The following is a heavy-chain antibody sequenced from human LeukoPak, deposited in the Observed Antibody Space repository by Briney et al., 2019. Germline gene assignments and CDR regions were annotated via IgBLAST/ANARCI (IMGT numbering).Heavy chain of an antibody. V-gene: IGHV3-23*01. J-gene: IGHJ4*02. D-gene: IGHD4-17*01. CDR2: ISGSGGST. Sequence: TGGSLRLSCAASGFTFSSYAMSWVRQAPGKGLGWVSAISGSGGSTYYADSVKGRFTISRDNSKNTLYLQMNSLRAEDTAVYYCAKDPLDYGDYVFDYWGQGTLVTVSS. CDR3: AKDPLDYGDYVFDY. CDR1: GFTFSSYA.